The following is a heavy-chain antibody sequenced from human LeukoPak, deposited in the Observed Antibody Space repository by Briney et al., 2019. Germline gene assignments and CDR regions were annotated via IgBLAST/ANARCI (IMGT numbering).Heavy chain of an antibody. V-gene: IGHV2-5*02. CDR3: AQVHSNNYSPSLNGKYCSGGSCYGEWFDP. CDR2: SYLDDDK. Sequence: SGPTLVNPTQTFTLTCTFSGFSFSTSVGGVGWIRQPPGKALEWLALSYLDDDKRYSPSLKRRFTITKDTSKNQVVLTMTNMDPVDTATYYCAQVHSNNYSPSLNGKYCSGGSCYGEWFDPWGQGTLVTVSS. CDR1: GFSFSTSVGG. D-gene: IGHD2-15*01. J-gene: IGHJ5*02.